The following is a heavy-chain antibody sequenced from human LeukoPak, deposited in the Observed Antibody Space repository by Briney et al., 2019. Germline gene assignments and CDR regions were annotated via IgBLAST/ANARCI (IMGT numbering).Heavy chain of an antibody. V-gene: IGHV1-46*01. D-gene: IGHD3-22*01. CDR2: INPNGGST. J-gene: IGHJ4*02. CDR3: ATIIYYYDSSGYYQRAAHFDY. CDR1: AYTFTSYY. Sequence: ASVKVSCKASAYTFTSYYIHWVRQAPGQGLEWMGIINPNGGSTSYAQKFQGRVTMTRDTSTSTVYMELSSLRSEDTAVYYCATIIYYYDSSGYYQRAAHFDYWGQGTLVTVSS.